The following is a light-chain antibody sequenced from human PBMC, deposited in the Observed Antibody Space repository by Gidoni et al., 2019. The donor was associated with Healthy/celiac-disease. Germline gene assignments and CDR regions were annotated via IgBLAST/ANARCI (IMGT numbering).Light chain of an antibody. J-gene: IGKJ4*02. V-gene: IGKV1-39*01. Sequence: DIQMTQSPSSLSASVGDRVTITCRASQSISSYLNWYQQKPGKAPKLLIYAASSLQSGVPSRFSGSGSGTEFTLTISSLQPDDFATYYCQQCYSNPRTFGGGTKVEIK. CDR3: QQCYSNPRT. CDR2: AAS. CDR1: QSISSY.